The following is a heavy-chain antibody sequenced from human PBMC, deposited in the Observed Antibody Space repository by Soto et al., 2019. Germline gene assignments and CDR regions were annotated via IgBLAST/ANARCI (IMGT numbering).Heavy chain of an antibody. Sequence: GGSLRLSCAASGFTVSSNYMSWVRQAPGKGLEWVSVIYSGGSTYYADSVRGRFTISRDNSKNTLYLQMKSLRAEDTAVYYYARDPPATRHGMDVWGQGTTVTVS. CDR2: IYSGGST. V-gene: IGHV3-53*01. J-gene: IGHJ6*02. CDR3: ARDPPATRHGMDV. CDR1: GFTVSSNY.